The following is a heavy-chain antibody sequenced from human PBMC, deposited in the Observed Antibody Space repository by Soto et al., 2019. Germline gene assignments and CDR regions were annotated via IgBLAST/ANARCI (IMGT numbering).Heavy chain of an antibody. CDR2: ISAYNGNT. V-gene: IGHV1-18*01. CDR1: GYTFTSYG. Sequence: QVQLVQSGAEVKKPGASVKVSCKASGYTFTSYGISWVRQAPGQGLEWMGWISAYNGNTNYAQKLQGRVTMTTDTSTSTAYMELRRLRADDTAVCYCSGAVYSTYYYDSSRAPNDYYYGMDGGGQGTTVTVSS. J-gene: IGHJ6*02. D-gene: IGHD3-22*01. CDR3: SGAVYSTYYYDSSRAPNDYYYGMDG.